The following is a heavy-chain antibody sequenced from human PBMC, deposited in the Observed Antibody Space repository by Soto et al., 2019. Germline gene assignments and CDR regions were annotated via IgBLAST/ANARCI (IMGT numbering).Heavy chain of an antibody. CDR1: GFTFRNNV. Sequence: GGSLRLSCAASGFTFRNNVLSWVRQARGKGLDWVSGITGRGRDTYYADSVKGRFTISRDNSKNMVFLQMNSLRAEDTDLYYCAKNGLANSPSAIDSSGRGTPATAPS. V-gene: IGHV3-23*01. D-gene: IGHD2-8*01. J-gene: IGHJ4*02. CDR3: AKNGLANSPSAIDS. CDR2: ITGRGRDT.